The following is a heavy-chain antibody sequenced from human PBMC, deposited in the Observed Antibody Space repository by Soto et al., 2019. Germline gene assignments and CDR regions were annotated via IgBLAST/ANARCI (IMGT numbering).Heavy chain of an antibody. CDR2: IYWDDDK. Sequence: QITLKESGPTLVKPTQTLTLTCTFSGFSLSTSGVGVGWIRQPPGKALEWLALIYWDDDKRYSPSLKSRVTITKDTSKNQVVLTMTNMDPEDTATYYCAHRVVDDGFDMWGQGTMVTVSS. D-gene: IGHD2-21*01. CDR1: GFSLSTSGVG. CDR3: AHRVVDDGFDM. V-gene: IGHV2-5*02. J-gene: IGHJ3*02.